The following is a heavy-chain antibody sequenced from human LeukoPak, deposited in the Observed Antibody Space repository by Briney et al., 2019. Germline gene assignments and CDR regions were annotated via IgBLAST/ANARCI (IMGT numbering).Heavy chain of an antibody. CDR1: EFTFSSYG. J-gene: IGHJ4*02. CDR2: IRFDESNK. V-gene: IGHV3-30*02. D-gene: IGHD2-21*02. CDR3: AKDGFAVYCGGDCYNPFDY. Sequence: GGSLRLSCAASEFTFSSYGMHWVRQAPGKGLEWVALIRFDESNKYYADSVEGRFTISRDNSKNTLYLQMNSLRAEDTAVYYCAKDGFAVYCGGDCYNPFDYWGQGTLVTVSS.